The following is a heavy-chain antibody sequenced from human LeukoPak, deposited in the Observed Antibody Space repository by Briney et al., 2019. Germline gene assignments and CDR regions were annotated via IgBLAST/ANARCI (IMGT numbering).Heavy chain of an antibody. D-gene: IGHD3-16*01. V-gene: IGHV3-9*03. CDR2: ISWNSGSI. Sequence: GGSLRLSCAASGFTFDDYAMHWVRQAPGKGLEWVSGISWNSGSIGYADSVKGRFTIYRDNAKSSLYLQMNSLRAEDMALYYCAKAEGDDAFDIWGQGTMVTISS. CDR3: AKAEGDDAFDI. J-gene: IGHJ3*02. CDR1: GFTFDDYA.